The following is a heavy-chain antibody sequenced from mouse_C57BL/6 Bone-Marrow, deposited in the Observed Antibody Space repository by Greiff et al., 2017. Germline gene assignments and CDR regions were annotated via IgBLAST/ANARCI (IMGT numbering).Heavy chain of an antibody. D-gene: IGHD4-1*01. CDR3: ARDWDYFDY. Sequence: VQVVESGAELVKPGASVKISCKVSGYAFSTYWMNWVKQRPGQGLEWIGQIYPGDGDTNYNGKFKGKATLTADKSSSTAYMQLSSLTSEDSAVYFCARDWDYFDYWGQGTTLTVSA. CDR1: GYAFSTYW. V-gene: IGHV1-80*01. J-gene: IGHJ2*01. CDR2: IYPGDGDT.